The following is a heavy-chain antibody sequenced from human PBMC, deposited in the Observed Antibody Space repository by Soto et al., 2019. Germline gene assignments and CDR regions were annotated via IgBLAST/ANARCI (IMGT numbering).Heavy chain of an antibody. Sequence: ASVKVSCKASGYTFTRYDINWVRQATGRGLEWMGWMNPNSGNTGYAQKFQGRVTMTRNTSISTAYMELSSLRSEDTAVYYCASRYLEYCLSSACSAPYDYWGQGALVTVSS. V-gene: IGHV1-8*01. CDR2: MNPNSGNT. D-gene: IGHD2-2*01. CDR1: GYTFTRYD. J-gene: IGHJ4*02. CDR3: ASRYLEYCLSSACSAPYDY.